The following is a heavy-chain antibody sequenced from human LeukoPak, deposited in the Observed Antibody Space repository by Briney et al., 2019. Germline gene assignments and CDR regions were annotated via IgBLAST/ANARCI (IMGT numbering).Heavy chain of an antibody. D-gene: IGHD3-22*01. Sequence: GGSLRLSCAASGFTFSSYAMSWVRQAPGKGLEWVSAISGSGGSTYYADSVKGRFTISRDNSKNTLYLQMNSLRAKDTAVYYCAKDLGLYYYDSSGYYQGGFDYWGQGTLVTVSS. CDR1: GFTFSSYA. CDR3: AKDLGLYYYDSSGYYQGGFDY. V-gene: IGHV3-23*01. J-gene: IGHJ4*02. CDR2: ISGSGGST.